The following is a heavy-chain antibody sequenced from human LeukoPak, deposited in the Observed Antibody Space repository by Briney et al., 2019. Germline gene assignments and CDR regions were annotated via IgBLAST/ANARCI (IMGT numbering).Heavy chain of an antibody. J-gene: IGHJ3*02. Sequence: SVKVSCKASGGTFSSYAISWVRQAPGQGLEWMGGIIPIFGTANYAQKFQGRVTITADESTSTAYMELSSLRSEDTAVYYCARSRPFGRYFDWHMGSGAFDIWGQGTMVTVSS. CDR2: IIPIFGTA. D-gene: IGHD3-9*01. V-gene: IGHV1-69*13. CDR1: GGTFSSYA. CDR3: ARSRPFGRYFDWHMGSGAFDI.